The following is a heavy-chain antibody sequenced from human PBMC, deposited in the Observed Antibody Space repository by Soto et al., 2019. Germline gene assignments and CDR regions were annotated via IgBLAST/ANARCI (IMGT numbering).Heavy chain of an antibody. V-gene: IGHV3-21*01. D-gene: IGHD6-13*01. CDR1: GFTFRGLT. J-gene: IGHJ5*02. Sequence: PGGSLRLSCAASGFTFRGLTMNWVRQAPGKGLEWVSTISSNIAYIYYTDALRGRFTISRDNAKNSLHLQMNSLRAEDTAVYYCTRDASRDSSARGWFAPWGPGTLVTVSS. CDR2: ISSNIAYI. CDR3: TRDASRDSSARGWFAP.